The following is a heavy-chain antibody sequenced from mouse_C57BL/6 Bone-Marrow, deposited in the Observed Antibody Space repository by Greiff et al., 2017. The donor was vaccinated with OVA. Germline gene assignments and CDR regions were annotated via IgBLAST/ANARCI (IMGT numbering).Heavy chain of an antibody. J-gene: IGHJ1*03. CDR1: GFTFSDFY. V-gene: IGHV7-1*01. D-gene: IGHD1-1*01. Sequence: EVKLMESGGGLVQSGRSLRLSCATSGFTFSDFYMEWVRQAPGKGLEWIAASRNKANDYTTEYSASVKGRFIVSRDTSQSILYLQMNALRAEDTAIYYCARDVYYYGSSPYWYFDVWGTGTTVTVSS. CDR2: SRNKANDYTT. CDR3: ARDVYYYGSSPYWYFDV.